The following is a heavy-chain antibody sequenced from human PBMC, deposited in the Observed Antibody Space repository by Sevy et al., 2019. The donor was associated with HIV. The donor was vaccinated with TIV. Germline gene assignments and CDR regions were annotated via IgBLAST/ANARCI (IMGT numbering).Heavy chain of an antibody. CDR1: GYSFTTYW. J-gene: IGHJ3*02. CDR3: ARGSGEWHAFDI. V-gene: IGHV5-51*01. D-gene: IGHD3-10*01. CDR2: IYPGDSDT. Sequence: GESLKISCKGSGYSFTTYWIGWVRQMPGKGLELMAIIYPGDSDTIYTPSFQGQVTISADKSTSTASLQWSSLNASDTAMYYCARGSGEWHAFDIWGQGTMVTVSS.